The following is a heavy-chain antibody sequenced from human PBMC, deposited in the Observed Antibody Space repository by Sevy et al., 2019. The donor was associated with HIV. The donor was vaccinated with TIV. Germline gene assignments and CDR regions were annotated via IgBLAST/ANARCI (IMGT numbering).Heavy chain of an antibody. CDR1: GGSFRSYY. D-gene: IGHD3-10*01. CDR3: ARGPRLFGEPYYMDV. CDR2: FTHNRIT. Sequence: SETLSLTCAVYGGSFRSYYWNWIRQSPGKGLEWIGDFTHNRITNYDPSLKSRVTISVETSKNQFSLKLTSVTAADTGLYFCARGPRLFGEPYYMDVWGKGTTVTVSS. J-gene: IGHJ6*03. V-gene: IGHV4-34*01.